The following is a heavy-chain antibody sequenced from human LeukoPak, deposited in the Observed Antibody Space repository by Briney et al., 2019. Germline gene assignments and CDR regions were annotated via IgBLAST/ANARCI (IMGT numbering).Heavy chain of an antibody. CDR1: GFTFDDYA. J-gene: IGHJ4*02. V-gene: IGHV3-9*01. D-gene: IGHD3-9*01. CDR2: IIANSEDI. Sequence: GGSLRLSCTVSGFTFDDYAMHWVRQIPEKGLEWVSGIIANSEDIHYADSVRGRFTISRDNAKNSLYLQMNSLRPEDTAFYFCVRDNRSSQLRHFDWLLDYWGQGALVTISS. CDR3: VRDNRSSQLRHFDWLLDY.